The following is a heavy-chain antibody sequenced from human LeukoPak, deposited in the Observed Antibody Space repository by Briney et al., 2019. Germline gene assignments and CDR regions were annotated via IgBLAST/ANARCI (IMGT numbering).Heavy chain of an antibody. Sequence: GASVKVSLKASVYTFTDYYMHWVQQAPGKGLEWMGRVDPEDGETIYAEKFQGRVTITADTSAVTAYMELCSLRSEDAAVYYCATHVGGKAVARNGDYWGEGTLVTVSS. CDR1: VYTFTDYY. J-gene: IGHJ4*02. CDR3: ATHVGGKAVARNGDY. D-gene: IGHD6-19*01. V-gene: IGHV1-69-2*01. CDR2: VDPEDGET.